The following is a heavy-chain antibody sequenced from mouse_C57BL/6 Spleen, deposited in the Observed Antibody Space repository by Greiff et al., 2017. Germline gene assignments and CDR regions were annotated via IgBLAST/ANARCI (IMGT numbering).Heavy chain of an antibody. CDR2: ISYDGSN. J-gene: IGHJ2*01. CDR1: GYSITSGYY. V-gene: IGHV3-6*01. CDR3: AREILKDYYFDY. D-gene: IGHD1-3*01. Sequence: ESGPGLVKPSQSLSLTCSVTGYSITSGYYWNWIRQFPGNKLEWMGYISYDGSNNYNPSLKNRISITRDTSKNQFFLKLNSVTTEDTATYYCAREILKDYYFDYWGQGTTLTVSS.